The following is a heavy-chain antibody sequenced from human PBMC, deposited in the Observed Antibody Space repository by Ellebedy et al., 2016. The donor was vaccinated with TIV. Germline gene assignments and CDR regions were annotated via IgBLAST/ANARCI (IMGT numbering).Heavy chain of an antibody. D-gene: IGHD2/OR15-2a*01. J-gene: IGHJ4*02. V-gene: IGHV1-18*01. CDR1: GYTFTSYG. Sequence: AASVQVSCKASGYTFTSYGISWVRQAPGQGLEWMGWISAYNGNTNYAQKLQGRVTMTTDTSTSTAYMELRSLRSEDTAVYYCARARIYGPFDYWGQGILVTVSS. CDR2: ISAYNGNT. CDR3: ARARIYGPFDY.